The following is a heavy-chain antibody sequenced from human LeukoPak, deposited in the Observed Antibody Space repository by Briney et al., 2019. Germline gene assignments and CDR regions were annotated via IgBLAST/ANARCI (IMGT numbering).Heavy chain of an antibody. V-gene: IGHV3-30-3*01. J-gene: IGHJ4*02. CDR3: ARPPRGWLQLMSFDY. CDR1: GFTFSSYA. Sequence: PGGSLRLSCAASGFTFSSYAMHWVRQAPGKGLEWVAVISYDGSNKYYADSVKGRFTISRDNSKNTLYLQMNSLRAEDTAVYYCARPPRGWLQLMSFDYWGQGTLVTVSS. D-gene: IGHD5-24*01. CDR2: ISYDGSNK.